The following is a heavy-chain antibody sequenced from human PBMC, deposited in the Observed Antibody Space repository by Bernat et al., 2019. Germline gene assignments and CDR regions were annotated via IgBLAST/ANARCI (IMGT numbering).Heavy chain of an antibody. J-gene: IGHJ3*02. CDR3: ARMAIYGDYVNGCAFDI. CDR2: ISGIGGSQ. Sequence: EVQLLESGGGLVQPGGSLRLSCAASGFTFSSYAMSWVRPAPGKGLEWVSAISGIGGSQSYAASVKGRFTSSRDNSKNTLYLQMNSMRAEDTAVYYCARMAIYGDYVNGCAFDIWGQGTTVTVSS. D-gene: IGHD4-17*01. V-gene: IGHV3-23*01. CDR1: GFTFSSYA.